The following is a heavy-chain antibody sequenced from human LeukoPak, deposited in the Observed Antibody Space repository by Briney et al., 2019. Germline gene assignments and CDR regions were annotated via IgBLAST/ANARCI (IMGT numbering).Heavy chain of an antibody. D-gene: IGHD3-10*01. Sequence: GGSLRLSCAASGFTFSSHWMSWVRQAPGKGLEWVANIKQDGSEKYYVDSVKSRFTISRDNAKNSLYLQMNSLRAEDTAVYYCARAGLLWFGESYFDYWGQGTLVTVSS. CDR2: IKQDGSEK. CDR1: GFTFSSHW. V-gene: IGHV3-7*01. J-gene: IGHJ4*02. CDR3: ARAGLLWFGESYFDY.